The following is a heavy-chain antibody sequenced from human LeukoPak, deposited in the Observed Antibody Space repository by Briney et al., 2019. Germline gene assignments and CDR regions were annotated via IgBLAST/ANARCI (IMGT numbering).Heavy chain of an antibody. CDR3: ARHDTRGGAYDV. D-gene: IGHD3-22*01. V-gene: IGHV4-4*09. Sequence: SETLSLTCSVFGGSISGYHWSWLRQPPGKGLEWIAYTHTSGDTVYNPSLRSRINISLDTFKNQVFLKLNSVTAADTSVYYCARHDTRGGAYDVWGQGTMVTVSS. CDR1: GGSISGYH. CDR2: THTSGDT. J-gene: IGHJ3*01.